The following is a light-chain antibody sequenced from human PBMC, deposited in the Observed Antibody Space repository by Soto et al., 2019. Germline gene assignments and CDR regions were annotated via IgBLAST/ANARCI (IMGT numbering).Light chain of an antibody. CDR3: QQYNSYWT. CDR2: DAS. J-gene: IGKJ1*01. CDR1: QGVSSD. Sequence: EIIITQSPGTLSFTPGERATLSCRASQGVSSDSLAWYQQKPGQAPRLLIYDASNRATGIPARFSGSGSGTEFTLTISSLQPDDFATYYCQQYNSYWTFGQGTKVDIK. V-gene: IGKV3D-15*01.